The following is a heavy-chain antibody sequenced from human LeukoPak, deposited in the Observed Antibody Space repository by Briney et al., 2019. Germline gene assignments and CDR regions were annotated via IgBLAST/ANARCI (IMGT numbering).Heavy chain of an antibody. CDR3: AGGMVPRTGYYGSGSYYNVRWFDP. CDR2: IKQDGSEK. CDR1: GFTFSSYW. J-gene: IGHJ5*02. V-gene: IGHV3-7*03. D-gene: IGHD3-10*01. Sequence: GGSLRLSCAASGFTFSSYWMSWVRQAPGKGLEWVANIKQDGSEKYYVDSVKGRFTISRDNAKNSLYLQMNSLRAEDTAVYYCAGGMVPRTGYYGSGSYYNVRWFDPWGQGTLVTVSS.